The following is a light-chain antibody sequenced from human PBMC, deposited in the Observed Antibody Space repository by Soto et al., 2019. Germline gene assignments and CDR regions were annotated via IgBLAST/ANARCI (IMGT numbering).Light chain of an antibody. V-gene: IGLV1-47*01. CDR2: RSD. CDR3: SARDDILSGVV. CDR1: SSNIGSNH. Sequence: QSVLTQPPSASGTPGQRVTISCSGSSSNIGSNHVYWYQQFPGMAPKLLMYRSDQRPTGVPDRFSGSKSGTSASLAISGLRPDDEADYSCSARDDILSGVVFGGGTKLTVL. J-gene: IGLJ2*01.